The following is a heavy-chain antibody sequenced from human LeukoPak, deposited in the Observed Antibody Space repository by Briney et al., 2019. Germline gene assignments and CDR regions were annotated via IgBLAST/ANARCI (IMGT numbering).Heavy chain of an antibody. D-gene: IGHD6-13*01. CDR2: ISSSSSYI. Sequence: PGGSLRLSCAASGFTFSSYAMSWVRQAPGKGLEWVSSISSSSSYIYYADSVKGRFTISRDSAKNSLYLQMNSLRAEDTAVYYCARDGYSSSWYGTNWFDPWGQGTLVTVSS. V-gene: IGHV3-21*01. CDR1: GFTFSSYA. CDR3: ARDGYSSSWYGTNWFDP. J-gene: IGHJ5*02.